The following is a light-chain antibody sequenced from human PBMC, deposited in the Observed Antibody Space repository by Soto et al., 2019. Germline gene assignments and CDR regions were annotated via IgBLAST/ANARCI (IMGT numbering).Light chain of an antibody. CDR3: RQYNSYSWK. CDR1: QSISSW. V-gene: IGKV1-5*01. J-gene: IGKJ1*01. CDR2: DAS. Sequence: DIQMTQSPSTLSASVGDRVTITCRASQSISSWLAWYQQKPGKAPKLLIYDASSLESRVPSRFGGSGSGTEFALTISSLQPDDFAAYCCRQYNSYSWKFGQGTKVEIK.